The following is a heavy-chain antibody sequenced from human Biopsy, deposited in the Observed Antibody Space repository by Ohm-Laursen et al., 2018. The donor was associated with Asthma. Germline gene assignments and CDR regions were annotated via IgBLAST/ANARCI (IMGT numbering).Heavy chain of an antibody. CDR3: AREAGSCISRTCYSLDF. D-gene: IGHD2-2*01. Sequence: GASVKVSCKSLGGTFNTYVIGWVRQAPGQGLEWMGGINSVFGTTTYPQKFQDRVTITADDSTGTVYMELSSLGSEDTAVYYCAREAGSCISRTCYSLDFWGQGTLVTVSS. CDR1: GGTFNTYV. CDR2: INSVFGTT. J-gene: IGHJ4*02. V-gene: IGHV1-69*13.